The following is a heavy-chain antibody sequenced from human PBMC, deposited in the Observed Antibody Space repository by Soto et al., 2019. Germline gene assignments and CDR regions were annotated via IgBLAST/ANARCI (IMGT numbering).Heavy chain of an antibody. J-gene: IGHJ6*02. CDR2: IIPIFGTA. CDR3: ARDKSRFLEWAQADYYYYGMDV. CDR1: GGTFSSYA. Sequence: ASVKVSCKASGGTFSSYAISWVRQAPGQGLEWMGGIIPIFGTANYAQKFQGRVTITADGSTSTAYMELSSLRSEDTAVYYCARDKSRFLEWAQADYYYYGMDVWGQGTTVTVS. D-gene: IGHD3-3*01. V-gene: IGHV1-69*13.